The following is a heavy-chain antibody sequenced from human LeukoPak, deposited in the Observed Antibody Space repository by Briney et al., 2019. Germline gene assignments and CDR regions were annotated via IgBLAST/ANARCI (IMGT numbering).Heavy chain of an antibody. CDR1: EFVFSTYY. Sequence: GGSLRLSCAASEFVFSTYYMHWVRQAPGKGLEWVSSIRGESDYIYYRDSVKGRFTISRDNTKNSLYLQMNRLRVEDTAVYFCVREHYDFFLDYWGQGTLVTVSS. V-gene: IGHV3-21*06. J-gene: IGHJ4*02. CDR2: IRGESDYI. D-gene: IGHD3-3*01. CDR3: VREHYDFFLDY.